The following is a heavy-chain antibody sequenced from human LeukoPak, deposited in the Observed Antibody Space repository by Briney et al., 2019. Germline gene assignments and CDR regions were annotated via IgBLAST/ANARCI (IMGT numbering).Heavy chain of an antibody. CDR3: ARNRYYYGSRNYGVPNWFDP. Sequence: GGSLRLSCAASGFIFNTYAMHWVRQAPGKGLEWVALISYDGSSQYYADFVKGRFTISRDNSMNTVSLQINSPIIEDTAVYYCARNRYYYGSRNYGVPNWFDPWGQGTLVTVSS. D-gene: IGHD3-10*01. CDR2: ISYDGSSQ. CDR1: GFIFNTYA. V-gene: IGHV3-30*04. J-gene: IGHJ5*02.